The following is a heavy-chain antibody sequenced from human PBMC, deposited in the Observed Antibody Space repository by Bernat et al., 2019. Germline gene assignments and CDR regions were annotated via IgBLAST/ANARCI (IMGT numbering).Heavy chain of an antibody. CDR1: GGSISSSSYY. Sequence: QLQLQESGPGLVKPSETLSLTCTVSGGSISSSSYYWGWIRQPPGKGLEWIGSIYYSGSTYYNPSLKSRVTISVDTSKNQFSLKLSSVTAADMAVYYCARRFGDYKWDYFDYWGEGTLVTVSS. CDR2: IYYSGST. CDR3: ARRFGDYKWDYFDY. J-gene: IGHJ4*02. V-gene: IGHV4-39*01. D-gene: IGHD4-17*01.